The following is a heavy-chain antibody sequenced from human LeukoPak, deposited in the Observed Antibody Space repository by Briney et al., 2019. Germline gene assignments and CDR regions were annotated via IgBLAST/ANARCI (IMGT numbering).Heavy chain of an antibody. CDR3: ATRKLGNDY. Sequence: SETLSLTCTVSGGSVSNYYWSWIRQSPGKGLEWIGYIYYTETSYNPSLKSRITISADTSKNQFSLKLYSVTAADTAVYYCATRKLGNDYWGQGTLVTVSS. CDR1: GGSVSNYY. D-gene: IGHD7-27*01. CDR2: IYYTET. J-gene: IGHJ4*02. V-gene: IGHV4-59*02.